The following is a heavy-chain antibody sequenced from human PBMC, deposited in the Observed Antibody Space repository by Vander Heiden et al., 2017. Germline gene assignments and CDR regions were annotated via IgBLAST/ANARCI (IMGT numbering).Heavy chain of an antibody. CDR2: ISAYNGNT. D-gene: IGHD3-22*01. Sequence: VQLVQSGAEVNKPGASVKVSCKASGYTLTSYGISWVRQAPGQGLEWMGWISAYNGNTNYAPKPHGRVTMTTDTSTSTAYMELRSLRSDETAVYYGARGQTYYYDSSGYYGGDYWCQGTLVTVSS. V-gene: IGHV1-18*01. J-gene: IGHJ4*02. CDR1: GYTLTSYG. CDR3: ARGQTYYYDSSGYYGGDY.